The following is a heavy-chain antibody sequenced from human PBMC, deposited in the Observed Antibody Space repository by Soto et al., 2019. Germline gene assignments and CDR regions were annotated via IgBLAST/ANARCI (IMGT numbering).Heavy chain of an antibody. Sequence: ASVKVSCKASGYTFTSYGISWVRQAPGQGLEWMGWISAYNGNTNYAQKLQGRVTMTTDTSTSTAYMELRSLRSDDTAVYYCAREDLGIAAAGSYYYYMDVWGKGTTVTVSS. D-gene: IGHD6-13*01. CDR2: ISAYNGNT. CDR3: AREDLGIAAAGSYYYYMDV. V-gene: IGHV1-18*01. CDR1: GYTFTSYG. J-gene: IGHJ6*03.